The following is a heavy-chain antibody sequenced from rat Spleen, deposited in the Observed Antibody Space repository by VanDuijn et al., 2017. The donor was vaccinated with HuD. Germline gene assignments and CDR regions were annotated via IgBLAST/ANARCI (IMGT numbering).Heavy chain of an antibody. J-gene: IGHJ3*01. D-gene: IGHD1-11*01. CDR3: TRDTMEGWFAY. CDR1: GFSLTSYN. CDR2: IWTGGST. Sequence: QVQLKESGPGLVQPSQTLSLTCTVSGFSLTSYNVHWVRQPIGKGLEWMGIIWTGGSTDYNSALKSRLSGSRDTSKNQVFLKMNSLQSDDTGTYYCTRDTMEGWFAYWGQGTLVTVSS. V-gene: IGHV2-30*01.